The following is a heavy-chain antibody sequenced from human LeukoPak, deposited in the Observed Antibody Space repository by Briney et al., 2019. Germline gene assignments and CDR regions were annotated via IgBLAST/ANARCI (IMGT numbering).Heavy chain of an antibody. Sequence: PGGSLRLSCAASGFTVSSNYMSWVRQAPGKGLEWVSVIYSGGSTYYADSVKGRFTISRDNSKDTLYLQMNSLRAEDTAVYYCARDLRVGATTNYWGQGTLVTVSS. CDR2: IYSGGST. D-gene: IGHD1-26*01. J-gene: IGHJ4*02. V-gene: IGHV3-66*01. CDR3: ARDLRVGATTNY. CDR1: GFTVSSNY.